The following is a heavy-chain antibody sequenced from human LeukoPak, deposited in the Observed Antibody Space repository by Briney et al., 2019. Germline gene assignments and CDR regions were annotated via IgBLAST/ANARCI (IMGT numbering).Heavy chain of an antibody. Sequence: PGGSLRLSCAASGFTFSSYSMNWVRQAPGKGLEWVGFIRSKAYGGSTEYAASVKGRFTISRDDSRSVTYLQMNSLKTEDTAVYYCAGSPGSTYYYDTSGYYLDYWGQGTLVTVSS. CDR2: IRSKAYGGST. CDR3: AGSPGSTYYYDTSGYYLDY. J-gene: IGHJ4*02. CDR1: GFTFSSYS. D-gene: IGHD3-22*01. V-gene: IGHV3-49*04.